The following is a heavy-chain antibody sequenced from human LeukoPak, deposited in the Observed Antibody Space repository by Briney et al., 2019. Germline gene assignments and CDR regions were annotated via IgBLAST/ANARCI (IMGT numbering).Heavy chain of an antibody. CDR3: ARDPTLQYCSSTSCYRVH. Sequence: PGGSLRLSCAASGFTFSSYSMNWVRQAPGKGLEWVSSISSSSSYIYYADSVKGRFTVSRDNAKNSLYLQMNSLRAEDTAVYYCARDPTLQYCSSTSCYRVHWGQGTLVTVSS. CDR1: GFTFSSYS. D-gene: IGHD2-2*02. V-gene: IGHV3-21*01. J-gene: IGHJ4*02. CDR2: ISSSSSYI.